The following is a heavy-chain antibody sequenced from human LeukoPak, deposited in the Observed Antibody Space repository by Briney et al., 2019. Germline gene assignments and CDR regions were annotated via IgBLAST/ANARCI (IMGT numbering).Heavy chain of an antibody. J-gene: IGHJ4*02. D-gene: IGHD2-2*01. CDR2: INHSGST. CDR3: ARGRAAIMIY. V-gene: IGHV4-34*01. Sequence: SETLSLTCAVYGGSFSGYYWSWIRQPPGKGLEWIGEINHSGSTNYNPSLKSRVTISVDTSKNQFSLKLSPVTAADTAVYYCARGRAAIMIYWGRGTLVTVSS. CDR1: GGSFSGYY.